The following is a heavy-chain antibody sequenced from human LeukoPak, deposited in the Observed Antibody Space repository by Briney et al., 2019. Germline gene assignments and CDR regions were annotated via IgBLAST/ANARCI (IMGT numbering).Heavy chain of an antibody. CDR1: GGSISSYY. V-gene: IGHV4-59*01. CDR3: ARSYYYDSSGYYQIDY. CDR2: IYYSGST. J-gene: IGHJ4*02. Sequence: SETLPLTCTVSGGSISSYYWSWIRQPPGKGLEWIGYIYYSGSTNYNPSLKSRVTISVDTSKNQFSLKLSSVTAADTAVYYCARSYYYDSSGYYQIDYWGQGTLVTVSS. D-gene: IGHD3-22*01.